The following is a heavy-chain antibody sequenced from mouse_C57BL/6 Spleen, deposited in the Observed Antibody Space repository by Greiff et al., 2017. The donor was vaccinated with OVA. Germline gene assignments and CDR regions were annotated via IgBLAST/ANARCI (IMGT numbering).Heavy chain of an antibody. J-gene: IGHJ1*03. V-gene: IGHV5-17*01. Sequence: EVQRVESGGGLVKPGGSLKLSCAASGFTFSDYGMHWVRQAQEKGLEWVAYISSGSSTIYYADTVKGRFTISRDNAKNTLFLQMTNLRSEDTAMVYCAGTTVITTDWYFDGWGTGTTGTGSS. CDR2: ISSGSSTI. D-gene: IGHD1-1*01. CDR1: GFTFSDYG. CDR3: AGTTVITTDWYFDG.